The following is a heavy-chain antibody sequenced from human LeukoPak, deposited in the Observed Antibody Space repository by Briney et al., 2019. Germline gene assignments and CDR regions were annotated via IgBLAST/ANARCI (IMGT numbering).Heavy chain of an antibody. V-gene: IGHV3-23*01. CDR2: VSGSGFSS. J-gene: IGHJ4*02. CDR3: AKGDTFGGVIHFDF. Sequence: GGSLRLSCVASGVTFGSYAMSWVRQAPGMGLEWVSVVSGSGFSSFYADSVKGRFTISRDNSKNMVSPQMNSLRAEDTAVYYCAKGDTFGGVIHFDFWGQGSLITVSS. D-gene: IGHD3-16*01. CDR1: GVTFGSYA.